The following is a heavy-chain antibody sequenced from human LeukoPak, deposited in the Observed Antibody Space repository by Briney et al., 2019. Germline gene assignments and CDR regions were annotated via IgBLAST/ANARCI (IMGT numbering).Heavy chain of an antibody. Sequence: SETLSLTCSVSGASISSSTYHWGWIRQPPGKGLEWIGSTFFSGSTYYNPSLKSRVTISVDTSKNQFSLKLSSVTAADTAVYYCARRYGSGSYYHHPFDYWGQGTLVTVSS. D-gene: IGHD3-10*01. J-gene: IGHJ4*02. CDR3: ARRYGSGSYYHHPFDY. V-gene: IGHV4-39*01. CDR2: TFFSGST. CDR1: GASISSSTYH.